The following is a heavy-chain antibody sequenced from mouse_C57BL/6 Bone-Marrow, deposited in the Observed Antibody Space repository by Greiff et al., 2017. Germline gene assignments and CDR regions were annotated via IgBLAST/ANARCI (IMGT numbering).Heavy chain of an antibody. CDR2: ISSGGDYI. Sequence: DVQLVESGAGLVKPGGSLKLSCAASGFTFSSYAMSWVRQTPEKRLEWVAYISSGGDYIYYADTVKGRFTISRDNARNTLYLQMSSLKSEDTAMYYCTRHYYGSSGYFDVWGTGTTVTVSS. V-gene: IGHV5-9-1*02. CDR3: TRHYYGSSGYFDV. CDR1: GFTFSSYA. D-gene: IGHD1-1*01. J-gene: IGHJ1*03.